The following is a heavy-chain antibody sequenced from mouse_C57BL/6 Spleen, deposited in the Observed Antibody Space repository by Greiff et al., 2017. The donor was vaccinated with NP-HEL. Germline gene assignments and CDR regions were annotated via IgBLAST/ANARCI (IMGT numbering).Heavy chain of an antibody. CDR1: GFTFSSYA. J-gene: IGHJ4*01. CDR3: ARDAYDYDDAMDY. CDR2: ISDGGSYT. Sequence: DVKLVESGGGLVKPGGSLKLSCAASGFTFSSYAMSWVRQTPEKRLEWVATISDGGSYTYYPDNVKGRFTISRDNAKNNLYLQMSHLKSEDTAMYYCARDAYDYDDAMDYWGQGTSVTVSS. D-gene: IGHD2-4*01. V-gene: IGHV5-4*01.